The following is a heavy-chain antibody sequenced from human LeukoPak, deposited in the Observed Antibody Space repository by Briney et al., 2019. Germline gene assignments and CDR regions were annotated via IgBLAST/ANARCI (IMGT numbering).Heavy chain of an antibody. J-gene: IGHJ4*02. V-gene: IGHV4-30-2*01. CDR2: FSHSGST. CDR1: GGSINSGCYY. Sequence: RASETLSLTCTVSGGSINSGCYYWTWLRPPPGEGLEWIAYFSHSGSTFYNPSLKSRVTISLDTSKNQFSLNLRSVTAADTAVYYCAGQNIPTPHDYWGQGTQVTVSS. D-gene: IGHD2-2*02. CDR3: AGQNIPTPHDY.